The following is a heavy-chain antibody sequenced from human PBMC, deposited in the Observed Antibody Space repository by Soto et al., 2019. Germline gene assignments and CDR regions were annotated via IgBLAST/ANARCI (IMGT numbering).Heavy chain of an antibody. CDR3: ARDKEVVRGVNYYYYYGMDV. Sequence: PGESLKISCAASGFTFSSYGMHWVRQAPGKGLEWVAVIWYDGSNKYYADSVKGRFTISRDNSKNTLYLQMNSLRAEDTAVYYCARDKEVVRGVNYYYYYGMDVWGQGTTVTVSS. J-gene: IGHJ6*02. CDR2: IWYDGSNK. D-gene: IGHD3-10*01. V-gene: IGHV3-33*01. CDR1: GFTFSSYG.